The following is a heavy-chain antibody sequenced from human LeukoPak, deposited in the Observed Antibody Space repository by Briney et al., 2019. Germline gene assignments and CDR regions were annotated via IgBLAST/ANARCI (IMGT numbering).Heavy chain of an antibody. D-gene: IGHD3-9*01. CDR3: ARDNDILTRAPGNGNWFDP. Sequence: SETLSLTCTVSGGSLSSSRYYWRWIRPPPGKGLEWIGYISYSGPTHYNPSLKSRVTLSVDTSMNQFSRRLSSVTAADAAVYYCARDNDILTRAPGNGNWFDPWGQGTLVTVSS. CDR1: GGSLSSSRYY. J-gene: IGHJ5*02. V-gene: IGHV4-61*01. CDR2: ISYSGPT.